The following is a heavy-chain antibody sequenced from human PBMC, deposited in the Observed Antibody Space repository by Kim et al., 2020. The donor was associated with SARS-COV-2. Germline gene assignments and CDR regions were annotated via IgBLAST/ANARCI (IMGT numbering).Heavy chain of an antibody. V-gene: IGHV5-51*01. CDR1: GYSFTSYW. CDR2: IYPGDSDT. D-gene: IGHD2-2*01. Sequence: GESLKISCKGSGYSFTSYWIGWVRQMPGKGLEWMGIIYPGDSDTIYSPSFQGQVTISADKSISTAYLQWSSLKASDTAMYYCAREGAGIVVVPANDAFDIWGQGTVVTVSS. J-gene: IGHJ3*02. CDR3: AREGAGIVVVPANDAFDI.